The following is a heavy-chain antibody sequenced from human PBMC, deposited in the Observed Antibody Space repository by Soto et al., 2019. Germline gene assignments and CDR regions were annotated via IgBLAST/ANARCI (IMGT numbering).Heavy chain of an antibody. CDR1: GYTFTSYG. D-gene: IGHD3-22*01. Sequence: GASVKVSCKASGYTFTSYGISWVRQAPGQGLERLGWISAYNGNTNYAKKLRGRVTMTTDTSTSTAYMELRSLGSDDTAVYYCASGYYDSSGYKGFDYWGQGTLVTVSS. CDR3: ASGYYDSSGYKGFDY. CDR2: ISAYNGNT. J-gene: IGHJ4*02. V-gene: IGHV1-18*04.